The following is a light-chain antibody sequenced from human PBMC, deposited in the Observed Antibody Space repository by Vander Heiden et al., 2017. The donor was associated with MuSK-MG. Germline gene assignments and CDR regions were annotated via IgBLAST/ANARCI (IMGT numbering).Light chain of an antibody. J-gene: IGKJ4*01. Sequence: DIQMTQSPSSVSASVGDRVTITCRASQSIRSYLAWYQQKPGKAPNLLIYGASSLQSGVPSRFSGSGSGTDFTLTISSLQPEDFAAYYCQQDNSFPLTFGGGTKVEIK. CDR2: GAS. CDR3: QQDNSFPLT. CDR1: QSIRSY. V-gene: IGKV1-12*01.